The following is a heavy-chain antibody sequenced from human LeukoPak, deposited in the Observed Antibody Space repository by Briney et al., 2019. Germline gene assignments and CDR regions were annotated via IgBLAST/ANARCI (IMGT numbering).Heavy chain of an antibody. J-gene: IGHJ6*03. CDR3: ARGPQPIHWAPSYMDV. CDR1: GFTFTSHW. D-gene: IGHD3-16*01. CDR2: IKQDGSEK. V-gene: IGHV3-7*01. Sequence: PRGSLRHSSAASGFTFTSHWMSWVRQAPGKGLEWVANIKQDGSEKYYVDSVKGRFTISRDYAKRSLYLQMNSLRAEDTAVYYCARGPQPIHWAPSYMDVWGKGATASLSS.